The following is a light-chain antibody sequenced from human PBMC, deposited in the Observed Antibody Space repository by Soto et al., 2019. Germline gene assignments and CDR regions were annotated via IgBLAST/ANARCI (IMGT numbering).Light chain of an antibody. CDR1: QSVSSY. CDR3: QQRSNWPPLIT. CDR2: DAS. Sequence: EVGLSQSPGTLSLSQGERATLSCRASQSVSSYLAWYQQKPGQAPRLLIYDASNRATGIPARFSGSGSGTDFTLTISSLEPEDFAVYYCQQRSNWPPLITFGQGTRLEIK. J-gene: IGKJ5*01. V-gene: IGKV3-11*01.